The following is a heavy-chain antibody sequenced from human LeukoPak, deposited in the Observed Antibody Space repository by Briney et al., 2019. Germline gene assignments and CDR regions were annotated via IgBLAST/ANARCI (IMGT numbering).Heavy chain of an antibody. CDR3: ARDPSAFDI. Sequence: GGSLRLSCAASGFTFSDYWMRWVRQAPGKGLEWVANIKQEGSEKYYVDSVKGRCTISRDNAKNSLHLQMNSLRAEDTAVYYCARDPSAFDIWGQGTRVTVSS. V-gene: IGHV3-7*05. CDR1: GFTFSDYW. CDR2: IKQEGSEK. J-gene: IGHJ3*02.